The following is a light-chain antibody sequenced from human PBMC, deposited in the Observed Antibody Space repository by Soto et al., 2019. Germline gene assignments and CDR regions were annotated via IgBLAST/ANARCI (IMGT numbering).Light chain of an antibody. Sequence: DIQMTQSPSTLSASVGDRVTITCRASQSISSWLAWYQQKPGKAPKLLIYKASSLESGVPSRFSGSGSGTEFTLTISSLQPDDFAPYYCQHYNSFPTFGQGTKVEIK. CDR1: QSISSW. CDR3: QHYNSFPT. J-gene: IGKJ1*01. V-gene: IGKV1-5*03. CDR2: KAS.